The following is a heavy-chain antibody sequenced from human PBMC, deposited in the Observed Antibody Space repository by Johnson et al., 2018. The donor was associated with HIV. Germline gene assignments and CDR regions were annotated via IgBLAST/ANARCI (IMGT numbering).Heavy chain of an antibody. J-gene: IGHJ3*02. CDR3: ARLGIAAARGAFDI. Sequence: QVQLVESGGGVVQPGRSQRLSCAASGFTFSDYSMHWVRQAPGKGLEWVAIISNDGSNTYFADSVKGRFTISRDNSKNTLYLQMYSLRAEDTAVYYCARLGIAAARGAFDIWGQGTMVTVSS. D-gene: IGHD6-13*01. CDR2: ISNDGSNT. V-gene: IGHV3-30*07. CDR1: GFTFSDYS.